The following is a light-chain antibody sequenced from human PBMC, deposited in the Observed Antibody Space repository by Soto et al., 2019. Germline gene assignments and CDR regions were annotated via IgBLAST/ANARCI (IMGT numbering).Light chain of an antibody. Sequence: QSVLTQPPSASGTPGQRVTISCSGSSSNIGSNPVNWYHQLPGTAPKLLIYTNNQRPSGVPDRFSGSKSGTSASLAISGLQPEDEADYYCSSYTTSSTVVFGTGTKLTVL. CDR1: SSNIGSNP. J-gene: IGLJ1*01. CDR2: TNN. CDR3: SSYTTSSTVV. V-gene: IGLV1-44*01.